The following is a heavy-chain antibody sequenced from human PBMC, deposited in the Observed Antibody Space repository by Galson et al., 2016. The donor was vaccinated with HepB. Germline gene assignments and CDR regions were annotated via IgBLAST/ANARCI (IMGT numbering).Heavy chain of an antibody. Sequence: SLRLSCAASGFSFSDCGMHWVRQAPGKGLEWVGVFTYDGSITYNGDSVKGRFTISRDNSENMLYLQIDSLRADDTAMYYCVKEQSSGYYRVADYWGQGTLVTVSS. J-gene: IGHJ4*02. D-gene: IGHD5-12*01. CDR2: FTYDGSIT. CDR3: VKEQSSGYYRVADY. V-gene: IGHV3-30*18. CDR1: GFSFSDCG.